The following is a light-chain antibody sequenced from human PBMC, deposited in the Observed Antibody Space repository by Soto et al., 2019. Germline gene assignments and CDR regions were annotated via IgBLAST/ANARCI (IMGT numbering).Light chain of an antibody. CDR3: RKYDSAPT. J-gene: IGKJ5*01. Sequence: DIQMTQSPSSMSASVGDRVTIACRASQGISNNLAWYQHNPWKVPKLLFYGAFTLQSEVPSLFSGSGSGKAFTLSISSLQPEDVATYYCRKYDSAPTFGQGTRLE. CDR2: GAF. CDR1: QGISNN. V-gene: IGKV1-27*01.